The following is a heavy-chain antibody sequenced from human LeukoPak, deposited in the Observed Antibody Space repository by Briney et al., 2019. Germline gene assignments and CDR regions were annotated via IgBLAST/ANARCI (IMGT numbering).Heavy chain of an antibody. D-gene: IGHD3-3*01. Sequence: ASVKVSCKLSGSSLHDLPIQWVRQAGTKGLEWMAGFDPENAEIVYAQKFQGRVTMTEDTSTDTAYLELTSLTSDDTALYYCAIRGSDFWSGFDHWGQGTLVTVSS. J-gene: IGHJ4*02. CDR2: FDPENAEI. CDR1: GSSLHDLP. CDR3: AIRGSDFWSGFDH. V-gene: IGHV1-24*01.